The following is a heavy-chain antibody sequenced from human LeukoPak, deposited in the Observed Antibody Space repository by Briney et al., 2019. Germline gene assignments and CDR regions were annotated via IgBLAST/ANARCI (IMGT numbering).Heavy chain of an antibody. CDR3: ARDLWGIYDSSGD. J-gene: IGHJ4*02. D-gene: IGHD3-22*01. CDR1: GFTFSDYY. V-gene: IGHV3-11*04. CDR2: ISSSGSTI. Sequence: KPGGSLRLSCAASGFTFSDYYMSWIRQAPGKGLEWVAYISSSGSTIYYADSVKGRFTVSRDNAKNSLCLQMNSLRAEDTAVYYCARDLWGIYDSSGDWGQGTLVTVSS.